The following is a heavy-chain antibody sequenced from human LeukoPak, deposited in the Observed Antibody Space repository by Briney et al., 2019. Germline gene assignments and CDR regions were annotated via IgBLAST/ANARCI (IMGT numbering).Heavy chain of an antibody. D-gene: IGHD3-10*01. J-gene: IGHJ4*02. CDR2: IYYSGTT. CDR3: ARQNGEQDYFDY. Sequence: SETLSLTCTVSGGSISSYYWSWIRQPPGKGLEWIGYIYYSGTTNYNPSLKSRVTISVDTSKNQFSLKLSSVTAADTAVYYCARQNGEQDYFDYWGQGTLVTVSS. CDR1: GGSISSYY. V-gene: IGHV4-59*01.